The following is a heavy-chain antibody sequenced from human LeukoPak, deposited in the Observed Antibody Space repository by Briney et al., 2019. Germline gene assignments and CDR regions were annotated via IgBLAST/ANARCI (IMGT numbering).Heavy chain of an antibody. CDR3: ARTVTFGGVIVIPYYYHYYMDV. J-gene: IGHJ6*03. Sequence: SETLSLTCTVSGGSISSYYLSWIRQPAGKGLEWIAPIYTSGSTNYNASLKSRFTMSRDTSKNQFSLKLSSVTAADTAVYYCARTVTFGGVIVIPYYYHYYMDVWGKGTTVTISS. CDR2: IYTSGST. D-gene: IGHD3-16*02. V-gene: IGHV4-4*07. CDR1: GGSISSYY.